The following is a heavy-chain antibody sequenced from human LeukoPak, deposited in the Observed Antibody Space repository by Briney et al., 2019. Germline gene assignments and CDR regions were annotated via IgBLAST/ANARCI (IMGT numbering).Heavy chain of an antibody. V-gene: IGHV3-23*01. CDR1: GGSISSSSYY. D-gene: IGHD3-10*01. Sequence: ETLSLTCTVSGGSISSSSYYWGWIRQPPGKGLEWVSAISGSGGSTYYADSVKGRFTISRDNSKNTLYLQMNSLRAEDTAVYYCAKATTYYYGSGSPNWFDPWGQGTLVTVSS. CDR3: AKATTYYYGSGSPNWFDP. J-gene: IGHJ5*02. CDR2: ISGSGGST.